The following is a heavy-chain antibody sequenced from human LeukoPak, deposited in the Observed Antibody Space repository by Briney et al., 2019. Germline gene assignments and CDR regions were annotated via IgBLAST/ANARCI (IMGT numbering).Heavy chain of an antibody. Sequence: GESLKISCKGSGYSFSSYWIGWVRQMPGKGLEWMGLIYVGDSETKYSPPFQGQVTISVDKPINTAYLQWSSLKASDTATYYCARLRSGWGDYFDFWGQGTLVTVSS. J-gene: IGHJ4*02. CDR2: IYVGDSET. V-gene: IGHV5-51*01. CDR3: ARLRSGWGDYFDF. CDR1: GYSFSSYW. D-gene: IGHD2-21*01.